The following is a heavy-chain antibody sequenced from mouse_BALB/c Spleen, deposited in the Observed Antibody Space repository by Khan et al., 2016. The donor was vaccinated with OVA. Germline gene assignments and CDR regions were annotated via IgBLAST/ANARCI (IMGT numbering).Heavy chain of an antibody. CDR3: ARAGYGAFAF. Sequence: QSGTVLARPGTSVRMSCKASGYIFTDYLIHWVKQRPGQGLEWIGSIYPGNNDTNYNQKFKDKAKLTSVPSASTAYMDFSSLTNEDSAVFYCARAGYGAFAFWGQGTLVTVSA. J-gene: IGHJ3*01. V-gene: IGHV1-5*01. CDR1: GYIFTDYL. CDR2: IYPGNNDT. D-gene: IGHD1-1*01.